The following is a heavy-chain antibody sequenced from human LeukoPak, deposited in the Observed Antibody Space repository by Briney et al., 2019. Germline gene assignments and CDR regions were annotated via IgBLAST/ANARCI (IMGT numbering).Heavy chain of an antibody. D-gene: IGHD3-22*01. CDR1: GYTFTGYG. CDR3: ARDYYDSSGYLDAFDI. J-gene: IGHJ3*02. Sequence: ASVKVSCKASGYTFTGYGISWVRQAPGQGLEWVGWISAYNGNTNYAQKLQGRVTMTTDTATSTAYMELRSLRSDDTAVYYCARDYYDSSGYLDAFDIWGQGTMVTVSS. CDR2: ISAYNGNT. V-gene: IGHV1-18*01.